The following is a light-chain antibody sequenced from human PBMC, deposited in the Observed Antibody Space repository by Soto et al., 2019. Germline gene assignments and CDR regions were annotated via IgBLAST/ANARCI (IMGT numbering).Light chain of an antibody. CDR1: ESIRTW. V-gene: IGKV1-39*01. J-gene: IGKJ1*01. CDR2: VAS. Sequence: DIQMTQSPTTLSASIGERVTITCRASESIRTWLAWYQQKSGKAPKLLIYVASSLQSGVPSRFSGSGSGTDFTLTISSLQPEDFATYYCQQGYSNPQTFGQGTKVDIK. CDR3: QQGYSNPQT.